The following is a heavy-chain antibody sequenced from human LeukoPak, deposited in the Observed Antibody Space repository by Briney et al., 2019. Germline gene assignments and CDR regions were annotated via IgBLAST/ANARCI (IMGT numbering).Heavy chain of an antibody. CDR3: ARFRYSSGWSDTTDAFDI. CDR1: GFTFDDYG. D-gene: IGHD6-19*01. V-gene: IGHV3-20*04. J-gene: IGHJ3*02. CDR2: INWNGGNT. Sequence: PGGSLRLSCAASGFTFDDYGMSWVRQAPGKGLEWVSGINWNGGNTGYADSVKGRFTISRDNAKNSLYLQMNSLRAEDTAVYYCARFRYSSGWSDTTDAFDIWGQGTMVTVSS.